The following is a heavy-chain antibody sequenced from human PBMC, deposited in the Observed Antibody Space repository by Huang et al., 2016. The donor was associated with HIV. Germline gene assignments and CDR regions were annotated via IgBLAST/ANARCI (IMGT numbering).Heavy chain of an antibody. CDR2: SRSKAYGGAA. D-gene: IGHD1-7*01. V-gene: IGHV3-49*03. CDR1: GFPFGDYT. J-gene: IGHJ4*02. CDR3: TRGRTRGGYFNY. Sequence: DVQLVASGGTLVQPGRSLRLSCATSGFPFGDYTMAWLGQARGKGVEWGGLSRSKAYGGAAEYAAAVKGRLTISRDDSESIAYLQLNSLKTEDTALYYCTRGRTRGGYFNYWGQGTLVTVSS.